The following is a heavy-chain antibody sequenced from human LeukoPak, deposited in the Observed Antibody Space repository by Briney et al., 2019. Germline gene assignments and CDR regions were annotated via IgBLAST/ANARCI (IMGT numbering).Heavy chain of an antibody. CDR1: GYSFTSYW. D-gene: IGHD2-15*01. J-gene: IGHJ3*02. Sequence: GESLKISCKGSGYSFTSYWIGWVRQMPGEGLEWMGIIYPGDSDTRYSPSFQGQVTISADKSISTAYLQWSSLKASDTAMYYCAGTEEGGSWYDAFDIWGQGTMVTVSS. V-gene: IGHV5-51*01. CDR3: AGTEEGGSWYDAFDI. CDR2: IYPGDSDT.